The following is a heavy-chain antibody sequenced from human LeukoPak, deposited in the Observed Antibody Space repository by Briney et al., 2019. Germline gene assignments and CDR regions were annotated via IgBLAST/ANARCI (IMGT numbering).Heavy chain of an antibody. CDR2: ISPYNGNT. CDR3: ARDLDIVVVAAAVRHYGLDV. V-gene: IGHV1-18*04. Sequence: ASVKVSCKASGYTFTNYGISWVRQAPGQGLEWMGWISPYNGNTNYAQKFQGRVTMTTDTSTSTVYMELRSLRSDDTAVYYCARDLDIVVVAAAVRHYGLDVWGQGTTVTVSS. J-gene: IGHJ6*02. CDR1: GYTFTNYG. D-gene: IGHD2-15*01.